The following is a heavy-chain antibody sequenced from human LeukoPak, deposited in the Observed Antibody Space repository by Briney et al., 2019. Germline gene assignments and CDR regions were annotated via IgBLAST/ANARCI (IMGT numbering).Heavy chain of an antibody. CDR1: GFSFSTYG. V-gene: IGHV3-30*18. CDR3: VKAGVNLEYSYYYYKEI. D-gene: IGHD1-14*01. J-gene: IGHJ6*03. CDR2: ISFDANNK. Sequence: PVWSLRLSCAASGFSFSTYGTHWARQDPVERLELVAVISFDANNKDYADSVKGPFTISKDNSNDTRTGQMNSLNTEHTAVFYWVKAGVNLEYSYYYYKEIWGKGTTVTVS.